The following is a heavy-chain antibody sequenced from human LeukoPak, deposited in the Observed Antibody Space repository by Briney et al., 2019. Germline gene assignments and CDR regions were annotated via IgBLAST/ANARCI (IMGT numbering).Heavy chain of an antibody. D-gene: IGHD6-19*01. V-gene: IGHV4-39*07. CDR3: ARENAYSSGPYYFDY. J-gene: IGHJ4*02. Sequence: SETLSLTCTVSGGSISSSSYYWGWIRQPPGKGLEWIGSIYYSGSTYYNPSLKSRVTISVDTSEKQFSLKLSSVSAADTAVYYCARENAYSSGPYYFDYWGQGTLVTVSS. CDR1: GGSISSSSYY. CDR2: IYYSGST.